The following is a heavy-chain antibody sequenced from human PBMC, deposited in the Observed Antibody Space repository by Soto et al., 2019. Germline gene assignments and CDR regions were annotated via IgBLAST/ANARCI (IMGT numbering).Heavy chain of an antibody. V-gene: IGHV4-61*08. CDR2: IYYSGST. CDR1: GGSISSGGYY. Sequence: SETLSLTCTVSGGSISSGGYYWSWIRQHPGKGLEWIGYIYYSGSTNYNPSLKSRVTISVDTSKNQFSLKLSSVTAADTAVYYCARYIAAAVNNWFDPWGQGTLVTVS. D-gene: IGHD6-13*01. J-gene: IGHJ5*02. CDR3: ARYIAAAVNNWFDP.